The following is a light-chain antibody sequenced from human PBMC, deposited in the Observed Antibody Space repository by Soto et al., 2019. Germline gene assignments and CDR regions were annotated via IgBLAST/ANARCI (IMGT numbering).Light chain of an antibody. V-gene: IGLV2-14*01. CDR1: SSDVGGYNS. CDR3: WSYTTSDMWV. CDR2: EVN. Sequence: QSVLTQPASVSGSPGQSITVSCTGTSSDVGGYNSVSWYQQHPGKTPKLMIFEVNNRPSGVSNRFSGSKSGNTASLTISGLQADDEADYYCWSYTTSDMWVFGGGTKLTVL. J-gene: IGLJ3*02.